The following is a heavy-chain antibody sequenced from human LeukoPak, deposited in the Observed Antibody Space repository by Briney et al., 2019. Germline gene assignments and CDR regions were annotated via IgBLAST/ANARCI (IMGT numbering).Heavy chain of an antibody. CDR2: INPNSGGT. Sequence: GASVKVSCKASGYTFTAYYMHWVRQAPGQGLEWMGWINPNSGGTNYAQKFQGRVTMTRDTSISTAYMELSRLRSDDTAVYYCASSQLYYDILTGKGDDDAFDIWGQGTMVTVSS. J-gene: IGHJ3*02. CDR1: GYTFTAYY. CDR3: ASSQLYYDILTGKGDDDAFDI. D-gene: IGHD3-9*01. V-gene: IGHV1-2*02.